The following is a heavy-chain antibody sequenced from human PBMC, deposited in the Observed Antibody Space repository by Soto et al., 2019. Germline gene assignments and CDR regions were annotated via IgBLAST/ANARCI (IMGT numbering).Heavy chain of an antibody. CDR1: GFTFSSYG. CDR3: ANYDYDIF. V-gene: IGHV3-30*18. D-gene: IGHD3-9*01. J-gene: IGHJ3*01. Sequence: GGSLRLSCAASGFTFSSYGMHWVRQAPGKGLEWVAVISYDGSNKYYADSVKGRFTISRDNSKNTLYLQMNSLRAEDTAVYYCANYDYDIFWGQGTMVTVSS. CDR2: ISYDGSNK.